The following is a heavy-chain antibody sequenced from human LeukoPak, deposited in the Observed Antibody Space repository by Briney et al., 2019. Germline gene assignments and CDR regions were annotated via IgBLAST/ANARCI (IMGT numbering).Heavy chain of an antibody. CDR2: ISWNSGSI. V-gene: IGHV3-9*01. J-gene: IGHJ4*02. CDR3: AKGIAAREKGCFDY. D-gene: IGHD6-6*01. Sequence: GRSLRLSCAASGFTFDDYAMHWVRQAPGKGLEWVSGISWNSGSIGYADSVKGRFTISRDNAKNSLYLQMNSLRAEDTALYYCAKGIAAREKGCFDYWGQGTLVTVSS. CDR1: GFTFDDYA.